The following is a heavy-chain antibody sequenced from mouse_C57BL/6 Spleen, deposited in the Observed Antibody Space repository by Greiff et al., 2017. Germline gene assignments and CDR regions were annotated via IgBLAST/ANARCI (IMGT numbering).Heavy chain of an antibody. CDR3: ERSHGNYEGFAY. CDR2: IYPGGGYT. V-gene: IGHV1-63*01. Sequence: VQLQQSGAELVRPGTSVKMSCKASGYTFTNYWIGWAKQRPGHGLEWIGDIYPGGGYTNYNEKFKGKATLTADKSPSTAYMQFSSLTSEDSAIYFCERSHGNYEGFAYWGQGTLVTVSA. CDR1: GYTFTNYW. J-gene: IGHJ3*01. D-gene: IGHD2-1*01.